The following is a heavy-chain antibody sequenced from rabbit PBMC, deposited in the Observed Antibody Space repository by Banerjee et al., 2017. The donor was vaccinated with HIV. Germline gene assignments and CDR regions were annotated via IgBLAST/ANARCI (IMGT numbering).Heavy chain of an antibody. V-gene: IGHV1S45*01. CDR2: INIVTGKS. CDR1: GVSLNDKDV. CDR3: ARNFGGGSYAARTNL. D-gene: IGHD8-1*01. J-gene: IGHJ4*01. Sequence: EQLEESGGGLVKPEGSLTLTCKASGVSLNDKDVMCWVRQAPGKGLEWIACINIVTGKSVYASWAKGRFLMSRTSSTTVTLQMTSLTAADTATYFCARNFGGGSYAARTNLWGPGTLVTVS.